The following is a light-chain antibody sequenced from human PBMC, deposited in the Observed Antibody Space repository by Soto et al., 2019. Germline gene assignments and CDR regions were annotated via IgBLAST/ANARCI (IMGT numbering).Light chain of an antibody. CDR3: QQYNSYSPRLT. CDR2: RAS. CDR1: QSISNW. V-gene: IGKV1-5*03. Sequence: DIQMTQSPSTLSASVGDRVTITCRASQSISNWLAWYQQKPGKAPKLLIYRASSLESGVPSRFSGSGSGTEFTLTISSLQPDDFATYYCQQYNSYSPRLTFAGGTKVETK. J-gene: IGKJ4*01.